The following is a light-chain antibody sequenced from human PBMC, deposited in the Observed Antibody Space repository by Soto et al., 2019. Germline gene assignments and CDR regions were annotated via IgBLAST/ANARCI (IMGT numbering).Light chain of an antibody. J-gene: IGLJ2*01. CDR2: QDT. CDR1: KLGDKY. V-gene: IGLV3-1*01. Sequence: SYELTQPPSVSVSPGQTASITCSGDKLGDKYACWYQQKQGQSPVLVIYQDTKRPSGIPERFSGSNSGNTATLTISGTQALDEADYYCQARDSSIVVFGGGTKLTVL. CDR3: QARDSSIVV.